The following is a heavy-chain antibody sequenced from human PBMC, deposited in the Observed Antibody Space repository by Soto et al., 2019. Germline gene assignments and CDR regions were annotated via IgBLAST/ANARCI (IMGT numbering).Heavy chain of an antibody. D-gene: IGHD3-16*02. V-gene: IGHV3-73*02. J-gene: IGHJ2*01. CDR2: IRSKGNNYAT. CDR1: VFTFSDSA. CDR3: IRFSRSLSWYFDL. Sequence: EVQLVESGGGLVQPGGSLKLSCAASVFTFSDSAMHWVRHASGKGLEWVGRIRSKGNNYATTYAASVKGRFTISRDDSKKPAYLQMNSLKTEDTAVYYCIRFSRSLSWYFDLWGRGTLVTVSS.